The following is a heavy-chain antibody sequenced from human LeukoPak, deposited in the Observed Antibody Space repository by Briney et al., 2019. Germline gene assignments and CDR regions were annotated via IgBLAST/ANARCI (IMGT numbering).Heavy chain of an antibody. J-gene: IGHJ4*02. CDR2: IKQDGSEK. Sequence: HPGGSLRLSCAASGFTFSSYSMNWVRQAPGKGLEWVANIKQDGSEKSYVDSVKGRFTISRDNAKNSLYLQMNSLRAEDTAVYYCARLAVCGGDCFSGGVDFDYWGQGTLVTVSS. V-gene: IGHV3-7*05. D-gene: IGHD2-21*02. CDR1: GFTFSSYS. CDR3: ARLAVCGGDCFSGGVDFDY.